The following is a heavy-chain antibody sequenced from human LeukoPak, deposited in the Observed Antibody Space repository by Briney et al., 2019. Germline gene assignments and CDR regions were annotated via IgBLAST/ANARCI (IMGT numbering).Heavy chain of an antibody. V-gene: IGHV4-61*05. J-gene: IGHJ4*02. CDR1: GGSISSSSYY. CDR3: AGGDGYDGGVY. Sequence: SSETLSLTCTVSGGSISSSSYYWSWIRQPPGKGLEWIGYIYYSGSTNYNPSLKSRVTISVDTSKNQFSLKLSSVPAADTAVYYCAGGDGYDGGVYWGQGTLVTVSS. CDR2: IYYSGST. D-gene: IGHD5-24*01.